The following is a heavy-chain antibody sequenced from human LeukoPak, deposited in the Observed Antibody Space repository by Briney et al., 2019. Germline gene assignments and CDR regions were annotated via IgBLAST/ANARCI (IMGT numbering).Heavy chain of an antibody. J-gene: IGHJ6*03. CDR3: ASVGEEAIDFYMDV. CDR1: GFTVTNNY. V-gene: IGHV3-53*01. D-gene: IGHD2/OR15-2a*01. CDR2: IDRGGSK. Sequence: PGGSLRLSCAASGFTVTNNYMNWVRQAPGKGLEWVSVIDRGGSKYYADSVKGRFTISRDNSKNTLYLQMNNLRVEDTAIYYCASVGEEAIDFYMDVWGKGTTVTISS.